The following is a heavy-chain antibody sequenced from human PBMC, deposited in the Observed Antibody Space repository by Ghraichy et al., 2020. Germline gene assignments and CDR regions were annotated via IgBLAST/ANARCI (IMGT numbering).Heavy chain of an antibody. CDR2: IYTGGTT. CDR3: ARGRVETSAFDI. J-gene: IGHJ3*02. V-gene: IGHV3-66*01. D-gene: IGHD2-15*01. Sequence: GGSLRLSCAASGFTVSSNYMSWVRQAPGKGLDWVSVIYTGGTTYYADSVKARFTISRDNSKNTLSLQMNSLRVEDTAVYYCARGRVETSAFDIWGQGTVVTVSS. CDR1: GFTVSSNY.